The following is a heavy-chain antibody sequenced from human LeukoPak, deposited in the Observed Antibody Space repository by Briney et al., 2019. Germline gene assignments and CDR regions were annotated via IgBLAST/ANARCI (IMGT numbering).Heavy chain of an antibody. J-gene: IGHJ4*02. CDR1: GFTFSSYA. D-gene: IGHD6-6*01. CDR2: ISYDGSNK. V-gene: IGHV3-30*04. Sequence: PGGSLRLSCAASGFTFSSYAMHWVRQAPGKGLEWVAVISYDGSNKYYADSVKGRFTISRDNSKNTLYLQMNSLRAEDTAVYYCARDRSSSSASCLDYWGQGTLVTVSS. CDR3: ARDRSSSSASCLDY.